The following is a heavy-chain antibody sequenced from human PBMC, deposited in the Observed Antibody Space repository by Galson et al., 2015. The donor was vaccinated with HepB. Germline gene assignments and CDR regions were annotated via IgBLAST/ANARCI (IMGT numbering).Heavy chain of an antibody. D-gene: IGHD4-17*01. CDR2: INPRDGDT. Sequence: SVKVSCKASGYSFTTYSVHWVRQAPGQGLEWMAMINPRDGDTTYAQSFQDRVTVTRDTSTSTVYLELSSLSSEDTAVYYCARDFLTTVTKSRAASDSWGQGTLVTVSS. J-gene: IGHJ4*02. CDR1: GYSFTTYS. V-gene: IGHV1-46*01. CDR3: ARDFLTTVTKSRAASDS.